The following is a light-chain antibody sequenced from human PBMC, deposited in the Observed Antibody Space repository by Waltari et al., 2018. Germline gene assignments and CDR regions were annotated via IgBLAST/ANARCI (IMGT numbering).Light chain of an antibody. J-gene: IGLJ3*02. CDR3: SSYTNINTLMV. V-gene: IGLV2-14*01. CDR2: QVP. CDR1: SSDIGRYNY. Sequence: QSALTQPASVSGSPGQSITISCTGSSSDIGRYNYVSCSQQHPGPAPNLTISQVPHRPSGVSHRFSGSKSGNTASLTISGLQAEDEADYYCSSYTNINTLMVFGGGTHLTVL.